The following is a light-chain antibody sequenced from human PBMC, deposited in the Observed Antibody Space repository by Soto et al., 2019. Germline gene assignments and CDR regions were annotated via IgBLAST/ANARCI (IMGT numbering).Light chain of an antibody. CDR2: GAS. V-gene: IGKV3-20*01. CDR1: QSMSSDY. J-gene: IGKJ2*01. CDR3: QQSYSTLYT. Sequence: ERLLTQSPGTLSLSPGETATLSCRASQSMSSDYVAWYQQKPGQAPRLLIFGASSRATGIPDRFSGSGSGTDFSLTINRLEPEDFATYYCQQSYSTLYTFGQGTKLEIK.